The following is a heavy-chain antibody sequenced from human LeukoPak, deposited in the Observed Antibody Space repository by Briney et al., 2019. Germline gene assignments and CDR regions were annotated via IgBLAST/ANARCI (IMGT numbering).Heavy chain of an antibody. Sequence: ASVKVSCKASGYTFTIYYIHWVRQAPGQGLEWMGWINPNSGDTNYAQKFQGRVTMTRDTSITTAYMEVSRLRSDDTAVYYCARARKQWLVPIDYWGQGTLVTVSS. CDR1: GYTFTIYY. V-gene: IGHV1-2*02. CDR2: INPNSGDT. D-gene: IGHD6-19*01. CDR3: ARARKQWLVPIDY. J-gene: IGHJ4*02.